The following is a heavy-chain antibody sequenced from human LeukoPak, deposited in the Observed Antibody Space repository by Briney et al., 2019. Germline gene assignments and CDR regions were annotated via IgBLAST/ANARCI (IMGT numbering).Heavy chain of an antibody. J-gene: IGHJ3*02. D-gene: IGHD2-2*01. CDR3: AWSGCSSTSCYAPGAFDI. V-gene: IGHV5-51*01. CDR1: GYSFTSYW. Sequence: GESLKISCKGSGYSFTSYWIGWVRHMSGKGLEWMGIIYSGDSDTRYSPSFQGQVTISADKSISTAYLQWSSLKASDTAMYYCAWSGCSSTSCYAPGAFDIWGQGTMVTVSS. CDR2: IYSGDSDT.